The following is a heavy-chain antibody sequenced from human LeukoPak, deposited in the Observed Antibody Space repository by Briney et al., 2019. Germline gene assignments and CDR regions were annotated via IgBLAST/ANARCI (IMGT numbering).Heavy chain of an antibody. CDR1: GYTFTGYY. D-gene: IGHD1-26*01. V-gene: IGHV1-8*03. J-gene: IGHJ6*03. Sequence: ASVKVSCKASGYTFTGYYMHWVRQAPGQGLEWMGWMNPNSGNTGYAQKFQGRVTITRNTSISTAYMELSSLRSEDTAVYYCARVGSGSYYYYYYYMDVWGKGTTVTVSS. CDR2: MNPNSGNT. CDR3: ARVGSGSYYYYYYYMDV.